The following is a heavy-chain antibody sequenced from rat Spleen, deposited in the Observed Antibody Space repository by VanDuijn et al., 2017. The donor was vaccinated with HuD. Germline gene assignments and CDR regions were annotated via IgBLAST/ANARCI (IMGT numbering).Heavy chain of an antibody. V-gene: IGHV2-41*01. D-gene: IGHD1-2*01. CDR2: IWNTGGP. CDR3: ARDPSSYRGYVMDA. CDR1: GFSLTSYN. Sequence: QVQLKESRPGLVQPSQTLSLICTVAGFSLTSYNVHWVRQPPGQGLEWMGVIWNTGGPRYNSALKSRFSISKDTSKSQVFLKMNSLQTEDTATYYCARDPSSYRGYVMDAWGQGASVTVSS. J-gene: IGHJ4*01.